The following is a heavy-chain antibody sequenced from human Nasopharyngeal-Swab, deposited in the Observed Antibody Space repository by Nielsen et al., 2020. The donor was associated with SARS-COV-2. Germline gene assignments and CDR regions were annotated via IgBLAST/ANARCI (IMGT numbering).Heavy chain of an antibody. CDR1: GGSFSGYY. D-gene: IGHD3-10*01. Sequence: GSLRLSCAVYGGSFSGYYWSWIRQPPGKGLEWIGEINHSGSTNYNPSLKSRVTISVDTSKNQFSLKLSSVTAADTAVYYCARRAWFGELDDYWGQGTLVTVSS. V-gene: IGHV4-34*01. CDR3: ARRAWFGELDDY. CDR2: INHSGST. J-gene: IGHJ4*02.